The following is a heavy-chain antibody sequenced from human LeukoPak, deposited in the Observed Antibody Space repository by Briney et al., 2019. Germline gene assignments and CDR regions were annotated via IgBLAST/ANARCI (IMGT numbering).Heavy chain of an antibody. Sequence: GGSLRLSCAASGFTFCSYSMNWVRQAPGKGLEWVSSISSSSSYIYYADSVKGRFTISRDNAKNSLYLQMNSLRAEDTAVYYCASGLIAAAVRDYWGQGTLVTVSS. D-gene: IGHD6-13*01. V-gene: IGHV3-21*01. CDR2: ISSSSSYI. CDR3: ASGLIAAAVRDY. J-gene: IGHJ4*02. CDR1: GFTFCSYS.